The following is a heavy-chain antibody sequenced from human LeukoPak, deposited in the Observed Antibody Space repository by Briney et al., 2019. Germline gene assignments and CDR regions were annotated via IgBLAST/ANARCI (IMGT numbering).Heavy chain of an antibody. CDR2: ISGSGSST. V-gene: IGHV3-23*01. Sequence: GGSLRLSCAASGFTFSSYAMNWVRQAPGKGLEWVSVISGSGSSTYYADSVKGRFTISRDNSKNTLYLQMNSLGAEDTAVYYCAKDHRGSYGNYYFDYWGQGTLVTVSS. CDR1: GFTFSSYA. J-gene: IGHJ4*02. D-gene: IGHD1-26*01. CDR3: AKDHRGSYGNYYFDY.